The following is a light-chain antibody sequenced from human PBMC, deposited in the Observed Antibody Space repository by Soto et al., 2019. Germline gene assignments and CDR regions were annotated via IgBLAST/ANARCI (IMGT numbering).Light chain of an antibody. V-gene: IGLV1-40*01. CDR3: QSYDSSLSVV. Sequence: QSVLTQPPSVSGAPGQRVTISFTGRSSNIGAGYDVHWYQQLPGTAPKLLIYGNSNRPSGVPDRFSGSKSGTSASLAITGLQAEDEADYYCQSYDSSLSVVFGGGTKLTVL. CDR2: GNS. J-gene: IGLJ2*01. CDR1: SSNIGAGYD.